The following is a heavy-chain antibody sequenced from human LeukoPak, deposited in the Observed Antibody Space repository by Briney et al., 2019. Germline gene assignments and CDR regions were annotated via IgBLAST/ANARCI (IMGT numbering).Heavy chain of an antibody. Sequence: GGSLSLSCAASGFTFSSYAMHWARQAPGKGLEWVAVISYDGSNKYYADSVKGRFTISRDNSKNTLYLQMNSLRAEDTAVYYCARDEKYSNYYFDYWGQGTLVTVSS. CDR3: ARDEKYSNYYFDY. V-gene: IGHV3-30-3*01. J-gene: IGHJ4*02. CDR2: ISYDGSNK. D-gene: IGHD4-11*01. CDR1: GFTFSSYA.